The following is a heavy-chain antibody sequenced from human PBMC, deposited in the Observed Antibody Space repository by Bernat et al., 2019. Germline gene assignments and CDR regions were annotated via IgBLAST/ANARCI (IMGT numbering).Heavy chain of an antibody. V-gene: IGHV3-23*01. J-gene: IGHJ4*02. Sequence: EVQLLESGGGLVQPGGSLRLSCAASGFTFSSYAMSWVRQAPGKGLEWVSAISGRGGSTYYADSVKGRFTISRDNSKNTLYLQMNSLRAEDTAVYYCAKGGLRYFDWLLFSPYFDYWGQGTLVTVSS. CDR3: AKGGLRYFDWLLFSPYFDY. CDR1: GFTFSSYA. CDR2: ISGRGGST. D-gene: IGHD3-9*01.